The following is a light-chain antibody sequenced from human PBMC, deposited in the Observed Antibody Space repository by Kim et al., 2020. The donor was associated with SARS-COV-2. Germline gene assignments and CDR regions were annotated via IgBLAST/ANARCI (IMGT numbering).Light chain of an antibody. CDR1: KLGDKY. J-gene: IGLJ1*01. CDR2: QDS. V-gene: IGLV3-1*01. CDR3: QAWDSSTANYV. Sequence: PGQTASIPCSGDKLGDKYACWYQQKPGQSPVLVIYQDSKRPSGIPERFSGSNSGNTATLTISATQAMDEADYYCQAWDSSTANYVFGTGTKVTVL.